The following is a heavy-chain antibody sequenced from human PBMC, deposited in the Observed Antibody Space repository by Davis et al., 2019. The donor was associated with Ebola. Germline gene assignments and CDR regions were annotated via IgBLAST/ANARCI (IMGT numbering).Heavy chain of an antibody. CDR3: ARKTTVTTPDYYYYYGMDV. CDR1: GYTFTYRY. V-gene: IGHV1-18*04. CDR2: ISAYNGNT. Sequence: ASVKVSCKASGYTFTYRYLHWVRQAPGQGLEWMGWISAYNGNTNYAQKLQGRVTMTTDTSTSTAYMELRSLRSDDTAVYYCARKTTVTTPDYYYYYGMDVWGQGTTVTVSS. J-gene: IGHJ6*02. D-gene: IGHD4-17*01.